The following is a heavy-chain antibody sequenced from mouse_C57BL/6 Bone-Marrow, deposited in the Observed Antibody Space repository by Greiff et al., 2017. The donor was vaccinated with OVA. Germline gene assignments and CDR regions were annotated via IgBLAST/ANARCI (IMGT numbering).Heavy chain of an antibody. J-gene: IGHJ1*03. CDR1: GFTFSSYA. CDR3: ARGWAYYYGSSPYWYFDV. CDR2: ISDGGSYT. V-gene: IGHV5-4*01. D-gene: IGHD1-1*01. Sequence: EVQRVESGGGLVKPGGSLKLSCAASGFTFSSYAMSWVRQTPEKRLEWVATISDGGSYTYYPDNVKGRFTISRANAKNNLYLQMSHLKSEDTAMYYCARGWAYYYGSSPYWYFDVWGTGTTVTVSS.